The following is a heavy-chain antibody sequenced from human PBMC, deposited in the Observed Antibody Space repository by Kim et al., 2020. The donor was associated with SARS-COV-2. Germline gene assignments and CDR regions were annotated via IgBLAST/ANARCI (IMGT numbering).Heavy chain of an antibody. CDR2: IYYSGST. J-gene: IGHJ6*02. Sequence: SETLSLTCTVSGGSISSYYWSWIRQPPGKGLEWIGYIYYSGSTNYNPSLKSRVTISVDTSKNQFSLKLSSVTAADTAVYYCARSRGLGEFLYYYYGMDVWGQGTTVTVSS. D-gene: IGHD3-10*01. V-gene: IGHV4-59*01. CDR3: ARSRGLGEFLYYYYGMDV. CDR1: GGSISSYY.